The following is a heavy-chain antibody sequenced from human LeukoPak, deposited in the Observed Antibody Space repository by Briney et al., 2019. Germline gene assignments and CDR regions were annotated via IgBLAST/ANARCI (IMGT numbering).Heavy chain of an antibody. D-gene: IGHD6-13*01. Sequence: PGGPLRLSCTASGFTFGDYAMSWFRQAPGKGLEWVGFIRSKDYGGTIEYAASVKGRFTISRDDSRSIAYLQMNSLKIEDTAVYYCSRDRGIGYPSSCGGGLYNFDCWGQGTLVTVSS. J-gene: IGHJ4*02. CDR3: SRDRGIGYPSSCGGGLYNFDC. CDR1: GFTFGDYA. CDR2: IRSKDYGGTI. V-gene: IGHV3-49*03.